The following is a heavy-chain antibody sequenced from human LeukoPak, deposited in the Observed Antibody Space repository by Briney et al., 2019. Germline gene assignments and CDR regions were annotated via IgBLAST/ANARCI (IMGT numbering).Heavy chain of an antibody. Sequence: GGALRLSCAASGFSSSSYAMHWVRPAPGKGLEWVAVITHDGSNKFYGDSVTGRFTISRDNSKNSLYRQMNSLRAEDTAVYYCAKDPTNGISPREREAFDYWGQGTLGTVSS. CDR3: AKDPTNGISPREREAFDY. D-gene: IGHD1-26*01. CDR2: ITHDGSNK. CDR1: GFSSSSYA. J-gene: IGHJ4*02. V-gene: IGHV3-30*18.